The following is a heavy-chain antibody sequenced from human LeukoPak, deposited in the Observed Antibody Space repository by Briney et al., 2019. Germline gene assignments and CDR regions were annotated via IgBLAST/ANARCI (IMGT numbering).Heavy chain of an antibody. J-gene: IGHJ5*02. V-gene: IGHV3-74*01. D-gene: IGHD2-8*01. Sequence: GGSLRLSCAASGFTFSSYWMHWVRQAPGKGLVWVSRINSDGSSTSYADSVKGRFTISRDNAKNTLYLQMNSLRAEDPAVYYCARDRHQYVDWFDPWGQGTLVTVSS. CDR3: ARDRHQYVDWFDP. CDR2: INSDGSST. CDR1: GFTFSSYW.